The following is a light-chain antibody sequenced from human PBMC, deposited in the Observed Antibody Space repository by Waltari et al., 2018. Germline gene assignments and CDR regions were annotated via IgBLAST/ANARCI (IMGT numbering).Light chain of an antibody. CDR1: QSLLYNSNDKNY. J-gene: IGKJ1*01. CDR3: QQYYSRRT. Sequence: DIVMTQSPDSLAVSLGERATINCKSSQSLLYNSNDKNYLAWYQQKPGQPPKLLIDWASTRQSGVPDRFSGSGSATDFTLTISSLQAEDVAVYYCQQYYSRRTFGQGTKVEIK. CDR2: WAS. V-gene: IGKV4-1*01.